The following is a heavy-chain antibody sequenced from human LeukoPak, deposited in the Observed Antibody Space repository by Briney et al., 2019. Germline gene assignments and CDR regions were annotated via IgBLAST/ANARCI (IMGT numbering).Heavy chain of an antibody. V-gene: IGHV3-21*01. CDR1: GFTFSSYS. J-gene: IGHJ4*02. D-gene: IGHD3-3*01. CDR3: ARDGLRFLEWFATFDY. CDR2: ISSSSSYI. Sequence: GGSLRPSCAASGFTFSSYSMNWVRQAPGKGLEWVSSISSSSSYIYYADSVKGRFTISRDNAKNSLYLQMNSLRAEDTAVYYCARDGLRFLEWFATFDYWGQGTLVTVSS.